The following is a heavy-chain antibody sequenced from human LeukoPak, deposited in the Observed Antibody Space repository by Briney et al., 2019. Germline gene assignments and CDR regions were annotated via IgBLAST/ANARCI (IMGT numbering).Heavy chain of an antibody. J-gene: IGHJ3*02. Sequence: ASVKVSCKASGYTFTGYYMHWVRQAPGQGLEWMGWINPNSGGTNYAQKFQGRVTMTRDTSISTAYMELSRLRSDDTAVYYCARDRYLGDAFDIWGQGTMVTVSS. V-gene: IGHV1-2*02. CDR2: INPNSGGT. CDR1: GYTFTGYY. D-gene: IGHD1-1*01. CDR3: ARDRYLGDAFDI.